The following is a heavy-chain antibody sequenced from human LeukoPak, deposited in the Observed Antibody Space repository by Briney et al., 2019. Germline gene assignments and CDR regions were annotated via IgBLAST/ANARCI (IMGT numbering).Heavy chain of an antibody. Sequence: SSETLSLTCTVSGDSIRSYYWNWIRQSPAKGLEWIGSIYYRGSPNYNRSHKSRVTISADTSNNQFSLRLRSVTAADTAIYYCARDTRAYDTSGDYYYDYWGQGTPVTASS. CDR1: GDSIRSYY. CDR3: ARDTRAYDTSGDYYYDY. D-gene: IGHD3-22*01. CDR2: IYYRGSP. J-gene: IGHJ4*02. V-gene: IGHV4-59*01.